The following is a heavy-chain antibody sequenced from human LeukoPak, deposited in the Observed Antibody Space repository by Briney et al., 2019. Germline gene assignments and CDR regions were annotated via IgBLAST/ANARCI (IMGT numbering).Heavy chain of an antibody. CDR3: VRDGGAGFDY. D-gene: IGHD1-14*01. CDR1: GFNFTTYG. Sequence: GGSLRLSCAASGFNFTTYGMHWVRQAPGKGLEWVAVIWYDGSNKYYADSVKGRFTISRDDSKNTLYLQMDSLRAEDTAVYCCVRDGGAGFDYWGQGTLVTVSS. V-gene: IGHV3-33*01. J-gene: IGHJ4*02. CDR2: IWYDGSNK.